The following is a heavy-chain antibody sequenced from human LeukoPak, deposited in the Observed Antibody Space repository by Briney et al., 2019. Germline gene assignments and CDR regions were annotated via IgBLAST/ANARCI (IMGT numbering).Heavy chain of an antibody. J-gene: IGHJ4*02. Sequence: GASVKVSCKASGYTFTGYYMHWVRQAPGQGLEWMGRINPNSGGTNYAQKFQGGVTMTRDTSISTAYMELSRLRSDDTAVYYCARPNVDSSGYWSYFDYWGQGTLVTVSS. D-gene: IGHD3-22*01. V-gene: IGHV1-2*06. CDR3: ARPNVDSSGYWSYFDY. CDR2: INPNSGGT. CDR1: GYTFTGYY.